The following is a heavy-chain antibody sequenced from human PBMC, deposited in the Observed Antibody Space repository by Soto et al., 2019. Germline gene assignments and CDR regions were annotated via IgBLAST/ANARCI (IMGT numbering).Heavy chain of an antibody. J-gene: IGHJ4*02. CDR3: ARGRSGDY. CDR1: GYTFTSYG. Sequence: QVHLVQSGAEVRKPGASVKVSCKGSGYTFTSYGIAWVRQAPGQGLEWMGWISAHNDNTYYAQKVQGRVTVTRDTSTSTAYMELRNLRSDDTVVYYCARGRSGDYWGQGALVTVSS. V-gene: IGHV1-18*01. CDR2: ISAHNDNT.